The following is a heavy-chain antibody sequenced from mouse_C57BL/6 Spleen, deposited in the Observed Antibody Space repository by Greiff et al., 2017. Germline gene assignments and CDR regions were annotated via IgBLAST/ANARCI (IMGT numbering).Heavy chain of an antibody. CDR2: IYPGNSDT. V-gene: IGHV1-5*01. Sequence: EVQLQQSGTVLARPGASVKMSCKTSGYTFTSYWMHWVKQRPGQGLEWIGAIYPGNSDTSYNQKFKGKAKLTAVTSASTAYMELSSLTNEDSAVYYCTRDWDGYYLYAMDYWGQGTSVTVSS. D-gene: IGHD2-3*01. J-gene: IGHJ4*01. CDR1: GYTFTSYW. CDR3: TRDWDGYYLYAMDY.